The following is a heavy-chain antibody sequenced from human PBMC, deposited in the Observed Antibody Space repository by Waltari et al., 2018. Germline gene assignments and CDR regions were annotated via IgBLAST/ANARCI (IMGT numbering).Heavy chain of an antibody. Sequence: EVQLVESGGGLVQPGGSLRLSCAASGFTFSSYEMNWVRQATGKGLEWVSYISSSGSTIYYADSVKGRFTISRDNAKNSLYLQMNSLRAEDTAVYYCAREGTTTVTLAYYYYMDVWGKGTTVTVSS. J-gene: IGHJ6*03. D-gene: IGHD4-17*01. CDR1: GFTFSSYE. CDR3: AREGTTTVTLAYYYYMDV. V-gene: IGHV3-48*03. CDR2: ISSSGSTI.